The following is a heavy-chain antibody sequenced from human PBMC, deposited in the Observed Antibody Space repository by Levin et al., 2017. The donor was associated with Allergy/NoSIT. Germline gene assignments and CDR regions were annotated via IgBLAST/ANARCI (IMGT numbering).Heavy chain of an antibody. J-gene: IGHJ6*03. D-gene: IGHD1-26*01. V-gene: IGHV4-34*01. Sequence: SETLSLTCAVSSGSFSGYYWSWIRQPPGKGLEWIGEINHSGTINYNPSLKSRVTISLGTSRNQFSLQLISVTAADTALYFCARGRLELWSLPSYYYMDAWGKGTSVTVSS. CDR2: INHSGTI. CDR3: ARGRLELWSLPSYYYMDA. CDR1: SGSFSGYY.